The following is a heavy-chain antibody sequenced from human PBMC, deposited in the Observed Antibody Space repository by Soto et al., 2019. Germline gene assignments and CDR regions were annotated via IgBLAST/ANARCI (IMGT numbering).Heavy chain of an antibody. J-gene: IGHJ6*02. V-gene: IGHV1-69*06. CDR3: ARGEIVVVPAAYYYYYYGMDV. CDR1: GGTFSSYA. D-gene: IGHD2-2*01. Sequence: SVKVSCKASGGTFSSYAISWVRQAPGQGLEWMGGIIPIFGTANYAQKFQGRVTITADKSTSTAYMELSSLRSEDTAVYYCARGEIVVVPAAYYYYYYGMDVWGQGTTVTVSS. CDR2: IIPIFGTA.